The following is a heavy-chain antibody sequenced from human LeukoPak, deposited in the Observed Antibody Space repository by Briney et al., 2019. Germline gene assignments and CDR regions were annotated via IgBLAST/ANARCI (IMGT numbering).Heavy chain of an antibody. V-gene: IGHV3-11*04. CDR3: ARDGQNGSPYATDV. CDR1: GFTFSDYY. J-gene: IGHJ6*02. CDR2: ISTSGVTI. Sequence: PGGSLRLSCAASGFTFSDYYMSWVRQTPGKGLEWLSYISTSGVTIYYADSVKGRFTISRDNSKNTLYLQMNSLRVEDTAVYYCARDGQNGSPYATDVWGQGTTVTVSS. D-gene: IGHD3-10*01.